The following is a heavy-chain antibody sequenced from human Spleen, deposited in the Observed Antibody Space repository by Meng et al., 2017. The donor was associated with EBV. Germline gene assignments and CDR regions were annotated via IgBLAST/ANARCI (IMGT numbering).Heavy chain of an antibody. Sequence: GQIQASGAGLLTPSETLALPCSVYGGSFSGYYWSWIRQPPGKGLEWIGEINHSGSTNYNPSLKSRVTISVDTSKNQFSLKLSSVTAADTAVYYCARSPPRGRAVVAALNQRGYWYFDLWGRGTLVTVSS. J-gene: IGHJ2*01. CDR3: ARSPPRGRAVVAALNQRGYWYFDL. V-gene: IGHV4-34*01. D-gene: IGHD2-15*01. CDR2: INHSGST. CDR1: GGSFSGYY.